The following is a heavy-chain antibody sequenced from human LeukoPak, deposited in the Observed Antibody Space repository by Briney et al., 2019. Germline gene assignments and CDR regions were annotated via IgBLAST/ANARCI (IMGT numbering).Heavy chain of an antibody. V-gene: IGHV3-30-3*01. CDR2: ISYDGSNN. J-gene: IGHJ4*02. CDR1: GFTFSNYA. Sequence: GGSLRLSCAASGFTFSNYAMHWVRQAPGKGLEWVAAISYDGSNNFYADSMKGRFTISRDNAKNSLYLQMNSLRAEDTAFYYCAKGVVLVPAATAFDYWGQGTLVTVSS. D-gene: IGHD2-2*01. CDR3: AKGVVLVPAATAFDY.